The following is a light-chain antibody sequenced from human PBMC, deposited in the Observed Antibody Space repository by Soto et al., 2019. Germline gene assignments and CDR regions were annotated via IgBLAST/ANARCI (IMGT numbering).Light chain of an antibody. CDR2: GAS. J-gene: IGKJ3*01. CDR3: QQDNNWLRT. CDR1: QSVSSN. V-gene: IGKV3-15*01. Sequence: EIVMTQSPATLSVSPGERAILSCRASQSVSSNLAWYQQKPGQAPRLLIYGASTRATGIPARFSGSGSGTEFTLTISSLQSEDFAVYYCQQDNNWLRTFGPGTKVDIK.